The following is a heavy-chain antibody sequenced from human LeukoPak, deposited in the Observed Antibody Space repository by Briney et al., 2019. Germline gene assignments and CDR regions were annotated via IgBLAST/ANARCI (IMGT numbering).Heavy chain of an antibody. V-gene: IGHV3-48*02. CDR2: ISRSSSIL. D-gene: IGHD6-13*01. CDR3: ARDNSSSWDFDY. J-gene: IGHJ4*02. CDR1: GFAFSSYI. Sequence: GGPLRLSFAASGFAFSSYIMNWVRLAPRKGLDWVSYISRSSSILYYADSVKGRFTISRDNAKNSLYLQMNSLRDEDTAVYYCARDNSSSWDFDYWGQGNLVTVSS.